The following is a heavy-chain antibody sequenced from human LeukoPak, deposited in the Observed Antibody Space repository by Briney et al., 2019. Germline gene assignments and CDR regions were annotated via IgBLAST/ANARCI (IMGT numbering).Heavy chain of an antibody. CDR2: ISSSSSYI. D-gene: IGHD3-22*01. J-gene: IGHJ3*02. V-gene: IGHV3-21*01. CDR1: GFTFSSYS. Sequence: GGSLRLSCAASGFTFSSYSMNWVRQAPGKGLEWVSSISSSSSYIYYADSVQGRFTISRDNAKNSLYLQMNSLGAEDTAVYYCARDRESSYDSSGYYYVDAFDIWGQGTMVTVSS. CDR3: ARDRESSYDSSGYYYVDAFDI.